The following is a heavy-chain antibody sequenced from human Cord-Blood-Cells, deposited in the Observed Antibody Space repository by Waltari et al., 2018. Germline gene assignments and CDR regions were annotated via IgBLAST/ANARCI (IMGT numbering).Heavy chain of an antibody. CDR2: ISSSGSTI. CDR3: ARDGVLLWFGELFDY. D-gene: IGHD3-10*01. CDR1: GFTYSSYE. J-gene: IGHJ4*02. V-gene: IGHV3-48*03. Sequence: EVQLVESGGGLVQPGGSLRLSCAASGFTYSSYEMNWVRQPPGKGLEWVSYISSSGSTIYYADSVKGRFTISRANAQNSLYLQMNSLRAEDTAVYYCARDGVLLWFGELFDYWGQGTLVTVSS.